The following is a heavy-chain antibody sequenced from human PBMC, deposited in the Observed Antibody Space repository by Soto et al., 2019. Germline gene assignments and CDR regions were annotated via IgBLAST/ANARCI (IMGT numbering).Heavy chain of an antibody. CDR1: GFTFSGSA. D-gene: IGHD5-18*01. CDR2: IRSKANSYAT. Sequence: EVQLVESGGGLVQPGGSLKLSCAASGFTFSGSAMHWVRQASGKGLEWVGRIRSKANSYATAYAASVKGRFTISRDDSKNTAYLQMNSLKTEDTAVYYCTRPVRGYSYGFPSMDVWGQGTTVTVSS. CDR3: TRPVRGYSYGFPSMDV. V-gene: IGHV3-73*02. J-gene: IGHJ6*02.